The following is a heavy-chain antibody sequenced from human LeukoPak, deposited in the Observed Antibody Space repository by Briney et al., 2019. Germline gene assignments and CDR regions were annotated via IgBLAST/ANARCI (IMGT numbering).Heavy chain of an antibody. Sequence: SVKVSCKASGGTFNNYAITWVRQAPGQGLEWMGGLIPIFGTTNYAQKFQGRFTITADESTSTTFMELSSLRSEDTAIYYCARSPEGYLGDYWGQGTLVTVSS. CDR1: GGTFNNYA. D-gene: IGHD2-15*01. V-gene: IGHV1-69*13. J-gene: IGHJ4*02. CDR2: LIPIFGTT. CDR3: ARSPEGYLGDY.